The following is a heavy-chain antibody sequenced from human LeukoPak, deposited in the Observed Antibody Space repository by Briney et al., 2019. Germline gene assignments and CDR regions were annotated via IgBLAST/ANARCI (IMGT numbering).Heavy chain of an antibody. CDR2: INPDSGNT. CDR1: GYTFTSYY. CDR3: ATGVGVSDFDY. D-gene: IGHD3-10*01. V-gene: IGHV1-46*03. Sequence: GASVKVSCKASGYTFTSYYMHWVRQAPGQGLEWVGIINPDSGNTTYAQKFQSRVTMTRDTSTSTVYMELSSLRSEDTAVYYCATGVGVSDFDYWGQGTLVTVSS. J-gene: IGHJ4*02.